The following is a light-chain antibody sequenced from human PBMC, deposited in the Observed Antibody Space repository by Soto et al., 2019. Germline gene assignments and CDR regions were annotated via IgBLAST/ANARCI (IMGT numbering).Light chain of an antibody. Sequence: EIVLTQSPGTLSLSPGEGATLSCRASQSLSINYLAWYQQKPGQSPRLLIYAASSRAAGLPGRFSGSGSGTDFTLTISRVEPEDFAVYYCQHDGSSPRTFGQGTKLEVK. V-gene: IGKV3-20*01. CDR2: AAS. CDR1: QSLSINY. J-gene: IGKJ1*01. CDR3: QHDGSSPRT.